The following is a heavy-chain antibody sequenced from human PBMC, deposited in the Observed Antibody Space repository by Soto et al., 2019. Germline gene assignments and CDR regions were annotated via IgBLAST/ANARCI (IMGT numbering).Heavy chain of an antibody. D-gene: IGHD3-3*01. CDR2: ISGSGGST. J-gene: IGHJ6*02. CDR1: GFTFSSYA. Sequence: GGSLRLSCAASGFTFSSYAMSWVRQAPGKGLEWVSAISGSGGSTYYADSVKGRFTISRDNSKSTLYLQMNSLRAEDTAVYYCAREWGRFLEWLSFDYYYYYGMDVWGQGTTVTVSS. CDR3: AREWGRFLEWLSFDYYYYYGMDV. V-gene: IGHV3-23*01.